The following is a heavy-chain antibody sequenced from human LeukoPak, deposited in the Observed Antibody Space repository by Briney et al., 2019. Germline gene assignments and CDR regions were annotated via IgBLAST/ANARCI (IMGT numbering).Heavy chain of an antibody. CDR3: ALTFDWFPFFH. CDR1: GGTFSRYA. CDR2: IIPIFGTA. D-gene: IGHD3-9*01. V-gene: IGHV1-69*05. J-gene: IGHJ4*02. Sequence: SVKVSCKASGGTFSRYAISWVRQAPGQGLEWMGRIIPIFGTANYAQKFQGGVTITTDESTSTAYMELSSLRSEDTAVYYCALTFDWFPFFHWGQGTLVTVSS.